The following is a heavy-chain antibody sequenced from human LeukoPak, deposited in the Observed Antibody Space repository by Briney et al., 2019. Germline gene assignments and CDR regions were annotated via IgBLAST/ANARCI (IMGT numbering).Heavy chain of an antibody. V-gene: IGHV1-18*04. J-gene: IGHJ4*03. CDR1: GSTFTGAY. Sequence: ASVKVSCKTSGSTFTGAYLHWVRQAPALGLEWMGWISAYNGDTNYAQNVQGRVTMTTDTSTTTAYRELRSLRSEDTAVYYCARGTGARDYWGQGTLVTVSS. CDR3: ARGTGARDY. CDR2: ISAYNGDT. D-gene: IGHD1/OR15-1a*01.